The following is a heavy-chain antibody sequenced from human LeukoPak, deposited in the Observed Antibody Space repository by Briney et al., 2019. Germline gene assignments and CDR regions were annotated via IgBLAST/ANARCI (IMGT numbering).Heavy chain of an antibody. CDR1: GFTFSSYE. CDR3: ARDTSGWYKRFDY. D-gene: IGHD6-19*01. V-gene: IGHV3-48*03. J-gene: IGHJ4*02. Sequence: GGSLRLSCAASGFTFSSYEMNWDRQAPGKGLEWISYISGSGSTIYYADSVKGRFTISRDNAKNSLYLQMNSLRAEDTAVYYCARDTSGWYKRFDYWGQGTLVTVSS. CDR2: ISGSGSTI.